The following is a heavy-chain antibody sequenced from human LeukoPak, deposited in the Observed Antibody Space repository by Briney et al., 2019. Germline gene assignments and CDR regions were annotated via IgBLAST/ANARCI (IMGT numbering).Heavy chain of an antibody. J-gene: IGHJ4*02. Sequence: GGSLRLSCAASGVTFSAYALHWVRQAPGKGLEWVAVISYEGSSKYYADSVKGRFTISRDNSKNTLYLQMNSLRAEDTAEYYCASPHDYGDYVGVFVYWGQGTLVTVSS. CDR1: GVTFSAYA. CDR2: ISYEGSSK. V-gene: IGHV3-30-3*01. D-gene: IGHD4-17*01. CDR3: ASPHDYGDYVGVFVY.